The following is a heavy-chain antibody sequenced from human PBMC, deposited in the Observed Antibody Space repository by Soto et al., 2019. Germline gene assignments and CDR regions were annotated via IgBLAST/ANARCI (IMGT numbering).Heavy chain of an antibody. CDR2: IYYSGST. J-gene: IGHJ5*02. D-gene: IGHD6-25*01. CDR3: AREAAGILNWFDT. Sequence: QVQLQESGPGLVKPSQTLSLTCTVSGGSISSGGYYWSWIRQHPGKGLEWIGYIYYSGSTYYNPSFKSRGTISVDASKNHFSLKLSSVTAADTALYYCAREAAGILNWFDTWGQGTLVTVSS. V-gene: IGHV4-31*03. CDR1: GGSISSGGYY.